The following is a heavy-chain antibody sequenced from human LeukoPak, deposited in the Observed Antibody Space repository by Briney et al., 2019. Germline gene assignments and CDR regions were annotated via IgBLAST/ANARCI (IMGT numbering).Heavy chain of an antibody. CDR3: AKDSSAGDYFDY. Sequence: GGSLRLSCAASGFTFSSYAMSWVRQAPGKGLEWVSAISGSGGSTYYADSVKGRFTIPRDNSKNTLYLQMNSLRAEDTAVYYCAKDSSAGDYFDYWGQGTLVTVSS. V-gene: IGHV3-23*01. J-gene: IGHJ4*02. CDR1: GFTFSSYA. CDR2: ISGSGGST. D-gene: IGHD6-25*01.